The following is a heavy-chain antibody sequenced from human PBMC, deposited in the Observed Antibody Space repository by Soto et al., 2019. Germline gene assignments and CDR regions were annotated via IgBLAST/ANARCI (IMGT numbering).Heavy chain of an antibody. V-gene: IGHV4-59*01. J-gene: IGHJ4*02. CDR2: IYYSGST. CDR3: ARYRREAVAGYTLDN. D-gene: IGHD6-13*01. CDR1: GGSISSYY. Sequence: PSETLSLTCTVSGGSISSYYWSWIRQPPGKGLEWIGYIYYSGSTNYNPSLKSRVTISVDTSKNQFSLKVNSMTAADTAVYYCARYRREAVAGYTLDNWGQGILVTVS.